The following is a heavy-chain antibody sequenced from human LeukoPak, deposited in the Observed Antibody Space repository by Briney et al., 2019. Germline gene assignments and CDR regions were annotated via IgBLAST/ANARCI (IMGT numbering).Heavy chain of an antibody. CDR1: GYTFTSYG. Sequence: ASVKVSCKASGYTFTSYGISWVRQAPGQGLEWMGWISAYNGNTNYAQKLQGRVTMTTDTSTSTAYMELRRLRSDDTAVYYCARGYCSGGGCYSGGAFDIWGQGTMVTVSS. CDR2: ISAYNGNT. CDR3: ARGYCSGGGCYSGGAFDI. V-gene: IGHV1-18*04. J-gene: IGHJ3*02. D-gene: IGHD2-15*01.